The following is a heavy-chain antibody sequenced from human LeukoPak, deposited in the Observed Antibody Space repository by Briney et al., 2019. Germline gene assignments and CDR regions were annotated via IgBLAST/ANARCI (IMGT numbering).Heavy chain of an antibody. D-gene: IGHD3/OR15-3a*01. V-gene: IGHV3-30-3*01. Sequence: GGSLRLSCAASGFILSPYSMHWVRQAPGKGLEWVAVISFDGTIKYYGDPVNGRFTISRDNAKNTLYLQLNSLRGEDTAVYYCARDMLFGESVYNWFDPWGQGTLVTVSS. CDR2: ISFDGTIK. CDR1: GFILSPYS. J-gene: IGHJ5*02. CDR3: ARDMLFGESVYNWFDP.